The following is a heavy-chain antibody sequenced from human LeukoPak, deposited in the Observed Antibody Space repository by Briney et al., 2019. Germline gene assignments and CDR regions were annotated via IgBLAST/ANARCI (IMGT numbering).Heavy chain of an antibody. CDR2: INANSGGT. CDR3: ARDPIDGYYSFDY. CDR1: GYTFTGFH. V-gene: IGHV1-2*02. D-gene: IGHD5-24*01. J-gene: IGHJ4*02. Sequence: ASVKVSCKASGYTFTGFHMHWVRQAPGQRLEWMGWINANSGGTSYAQKLQGRVTVTRDTSISTAYMEPPRLTSDDTAAYSCARDPIDGYYSFDYWGQGTLVTVSS.